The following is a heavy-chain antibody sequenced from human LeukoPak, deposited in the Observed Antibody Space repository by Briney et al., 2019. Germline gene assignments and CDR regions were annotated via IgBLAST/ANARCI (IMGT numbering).Heavy chain of an antibody. J-gene: IGHJ4*02. Sequence: PSETLSLTCTVSGGSIISYYWTWIRQPPGRRLEWIGYIYYSGSTNYNPSLKSRVTISVDTSKNQFSLKLSSVTAADTAVYYCATGAGYISSWPFDYWGQSTLVTVSS. CDR2: IYYSGST. CDR1: GGSIISYY. V-gene: IGHV4-59*01. CDR3: ATGAGYISSWPFDY. D-gene: IGHD6-13*01.